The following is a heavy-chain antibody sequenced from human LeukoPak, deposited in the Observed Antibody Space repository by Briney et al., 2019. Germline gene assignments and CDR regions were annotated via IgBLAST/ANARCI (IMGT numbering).Heavy chain of an antibody. CDR2: ISTSSSTI. Sequence: GGSLRLSCAASGFTFSSCSMNWVRQAPGKGLEWVSYISTSSSTIYYADSVKGRFTISRDNAKNSLYLQMNSLRAEDTAVYYCVRESPVRGFDYWGQGTLVTVSS. CDR3: VRESPVRGFDY. V-gene: IGHV3-48*01. CDR1: GFTFSSCS. J-gene: IGHJ4*02.